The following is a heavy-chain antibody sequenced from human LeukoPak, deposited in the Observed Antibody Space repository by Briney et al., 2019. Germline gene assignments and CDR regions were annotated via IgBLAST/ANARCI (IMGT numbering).Heavy chain of an antibody. CDR3: GGVKEASAFDI. D-gene: IGHD5-12*01. V-gene: IGHV3-21*01. CDR1: GFTFSSYG. CDR2: VSSSGGHM. J-gene: IGHJ3*02. Sequence: GGSLRLSCAASGFTFSSYGMNWVRQAPGKGLECVSSVSSSGGHMYYADSVKGRFTISRDNSKNSLYLQMNSLRAEDTAVYYCGGVKEASAFDIWGQGTMVTVSS.